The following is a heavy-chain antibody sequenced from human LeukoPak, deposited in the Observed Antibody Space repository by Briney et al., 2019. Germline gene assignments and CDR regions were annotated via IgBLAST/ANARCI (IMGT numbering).Heavy chain of an antibody. CDR2: TYYSGST. CDR1: GGSISSYY. J-gene: IGHJ4*02. V-gene: IGHV4-59*01. CDR3: ARDCGGDCYAFDS. D-gene: IGHD2-21*02. Sequence: PSETLSLTCTVSGGSISSYYWSWIRQPPGKGLEWIGYTYYSGSTNYNPSLKSRVTMSVDTSKNQFSLNLNSVTAADTAVYYCARDCGGDCYAFDSWGQGTLVTVSS.